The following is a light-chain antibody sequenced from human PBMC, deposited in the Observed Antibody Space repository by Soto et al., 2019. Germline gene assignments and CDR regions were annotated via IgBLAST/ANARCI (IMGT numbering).Light chain of an antibody. J-gene: IGKJ1*01. CDR2: AAS. Sequence: DIQMTQSPSSLSASVGYRVTITCRASQSISIYLNWYQQKPGRAPKLLISAASSLQSGVPSRFSGSGSGTDFTLTISSLQPEDFATYYCQQSFSIPSWTFGQGTKVEIK. CDR1: QSISIY. V-gene: IGKV1-39*01. CDR3: QQSFSIPSWT.